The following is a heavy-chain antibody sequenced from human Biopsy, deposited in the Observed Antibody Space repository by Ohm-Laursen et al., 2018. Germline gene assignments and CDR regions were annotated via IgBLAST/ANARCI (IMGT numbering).Heavy chain of an antibody. V-gene: IGHV4-59*08. Sequence: SDTLSLTCTVSGGSISSYYWNWIRQPPGKGLEWIGYISYSGSTSYNPSLKSRVTISADTSKNQLSLTLSSLTAADTAVYFCAKQWSYYESFTQHYRGDFDYWGQGTLVIVSS. D-gene: IGHD3-16*01. J-gene: IGHJ4*02. CDR2: ISYSGST. CDR1: GGSISSYY. CDR3: AKQWSYYESFTQHYRGDFDY.